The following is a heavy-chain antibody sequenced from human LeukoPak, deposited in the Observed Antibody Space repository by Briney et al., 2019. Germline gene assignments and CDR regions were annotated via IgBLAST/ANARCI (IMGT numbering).Heavy chain of an antibody. V-gene: IGHV4-59*11. Sequence: SETLCLTCSVSGGSLSSHYWSWIRQPPGKGLELIGHIHDTGSTFYNPSLRGRVTISLDPSNNQFSLKLTSMTAADTAVYYCARFSSGCSTSSCYLTYWGQGTLVTVS. D-gene: IGHD2-2*01. CDR1: GGSLSSHY. CDR3: ARFSSGCSTSSCYLTY. CDR2: IHDTGST. J-gene: IGHJ4*02.